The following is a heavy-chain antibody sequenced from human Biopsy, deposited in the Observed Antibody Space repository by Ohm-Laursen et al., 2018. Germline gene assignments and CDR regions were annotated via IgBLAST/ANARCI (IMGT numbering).Heavy chain of an antibody. J-gene: IGHJ5*02. V-gene: IGHV4-4*07. CDR1: GGSLSSYS. D-gene: IGHD1-14*01. CDR3: ARDRDRRGWFDP. CDR2: IYTSGIT. Sequence: TLSPTCTVSGGSLSSYSWSWIRQPAGKGLEWIGQIYTSGITNYNPSLKSRVTMSVDTSKNMFSLRVSSVTAADTAVYYCARDRDRRGWFDPWGRGTLVTVSS.